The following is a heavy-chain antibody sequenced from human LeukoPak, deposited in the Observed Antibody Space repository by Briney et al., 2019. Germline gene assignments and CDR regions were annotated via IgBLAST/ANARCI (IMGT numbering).Heavy chain of an antibody. CDR3: ARGRYCSGGSCYSGWFDP. J-gene: IGHJ5*02. CDR2: MNPNSGNT. D-gene: IGHD2-15*01. V-gene: IGHV1-8*02. Sequence: GASVKVSCTASGYTFTSYGISWVRQATGQGLEWMGWMNPNSGNTGYAQKFQGRVTMTRNTSISTAYMELSSLRSEDTAVYYCARGRYCSGGSCYSGWFDPWGQGTLVTVSS. CDR1: GYTFTSYG.